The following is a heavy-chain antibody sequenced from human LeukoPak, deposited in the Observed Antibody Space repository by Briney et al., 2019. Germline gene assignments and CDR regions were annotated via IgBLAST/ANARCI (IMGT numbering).Heavy chain of an antibody. Sequence: SETLSLTCTVSGCSFSGYHWTWIRQPPGKGLEGIGYIYYSGSTNYNPSLKSRVTISVDTSKNQFSLKLSSVTAADTAVYYCARHFGSSWYWDYWGQGTLVTVSS. V-gene: IGHV4-59*08. CDR1: GCSFSGYH. CDR3: ARHFGSSWYWDY. CDR2: IYYSGST. D-gene: IGHD6-13*01. J-gene: IGHJ4*02.